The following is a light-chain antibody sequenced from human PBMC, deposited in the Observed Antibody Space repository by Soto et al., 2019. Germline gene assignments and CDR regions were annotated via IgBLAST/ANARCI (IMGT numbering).Light chain of an antibody. Sequence: QSALTQPASVSGSPGQSITISCTGTSSDVGGYNYVSWYQQHPGKAPKLMIYEVSKRPSRVSNRSSGSKSGNTASLTISGLHAEDEGDYYCSSYTSSSTVVFGGGTKLTVL. CDR1: SSDVGGYNY. V-gene: IGLV2-14*01. J-gene: IGLJ2*01. CDR2: EVS. CDR3: SSYTSSSTVV.